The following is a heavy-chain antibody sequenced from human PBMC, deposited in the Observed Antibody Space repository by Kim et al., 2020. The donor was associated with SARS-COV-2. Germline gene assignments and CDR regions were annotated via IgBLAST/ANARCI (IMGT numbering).Heavy chain of an antibody. J-gene: IGHJ4*02. CDR3: ARSPFDHHYYDSSRTVYFDY. Sequence: GGSLRLSCAASGFTFSSYSMNWVRQAPGKGLEWVSSISSSSSYIYYADSVKGRFTISRDNAKNSLYLQMNSLRAEDTAVYYCARSPFDHHYYDSSRTVYFDYWGQGTLVTVSS. CDR2: ISSSSSYI. CDR1: GFTFSSYS. D-gene: IGHD3-22*01. V-gene: IGHV3-21*01.